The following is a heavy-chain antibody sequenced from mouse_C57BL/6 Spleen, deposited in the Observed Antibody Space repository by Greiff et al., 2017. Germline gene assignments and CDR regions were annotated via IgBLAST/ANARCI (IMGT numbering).Heavy chain of an antibody. CDR3: AREYYGSSLWDY. CDR2: IDPSDSYT. J-gene: IGHJ2*01. V-gene: IGHV1-59*01. Sequence: QVQLQQPGAELVRPGTSVKLSCKASGYTFTSYWMHWVKQRPGQGLEWIGVIDPSDSYTNYNQKFKGKATLTVDTSSSTAYMQLSSLTSEDSAVYYCAREYYGSSLWDYWGQGTTLTVSS. CDR1: GYTFTSYW. D-gene: IGHD1-1*01.